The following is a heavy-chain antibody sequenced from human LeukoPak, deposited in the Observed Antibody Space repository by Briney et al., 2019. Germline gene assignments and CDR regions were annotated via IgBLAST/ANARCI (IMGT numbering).Heavy chain of an antibody. CDR1: GYTFTGYY. Sequence: ASVTVSCTASGYTFTGYYMHWVRQAPGQGLEWMGWINLNSGGTNYAQEFQVRVTMTRDTAISKAYMDLSMLRSDDPAAAFCSRVGSSSSYRDWGQGTLVTVSS. CDR2: INLNSGGT. V-gene: IGHV1-2*02. CDR3: SRVGSSSSYRD. D-gene: IGHD6-6*01. J-gene: IGHJ4*02.